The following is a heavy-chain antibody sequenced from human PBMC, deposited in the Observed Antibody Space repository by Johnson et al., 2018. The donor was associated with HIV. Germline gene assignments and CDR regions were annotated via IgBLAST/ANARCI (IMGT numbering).Heavy chain of an antibody. J-gene: IGHJ3*02. Sequence: VQLVESGGGLVQPGGSLRLSCAASGFTFSSYWMHWVRQAPGKGLVWVSRINSDGSSTSYADSVKGRFTIARDNAKNPLYLQMNSLRAEDTAVFHCARGDVGAFDIWGQGTMVTVSS. CDR3: ARGDVGAFDI. D-gene: IGHD1-26*01. V-gene: IGHV3-74*02. CDR2: INSDGSST. CDR1: GFTFSSYW.